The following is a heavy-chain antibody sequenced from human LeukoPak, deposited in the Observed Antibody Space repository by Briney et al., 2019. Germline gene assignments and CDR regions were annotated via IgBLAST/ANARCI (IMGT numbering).Heavy chain of an antibody. CDR3: ARAGQQLVRTEIPNEY. Sequence: SETLSLTCTVSGGSISSGGYYWSWIRQHPGKGLEWIGYIYYSGSTYYNPSLKSRVTISVDTSKNQFSLKLSSVTAADTAVYYCARAGQQLVRTEIPNEYWGQGTLVTVSS. CDR1: GGSISSGGYY. V-gene: IGHV4-31*03. CDR2: IYYSGST. J-gene: IGHJ4*02. D-gene: IGHD6-13*01.